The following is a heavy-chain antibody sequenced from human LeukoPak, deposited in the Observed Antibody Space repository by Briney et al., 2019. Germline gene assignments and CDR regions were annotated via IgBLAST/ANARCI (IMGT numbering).Heavy chain of an antibody. CDR2: ISGSGGDT. V-gene: IGHV3-23*01. D-gene: IGHD2-2*01. J-gene: IGHJ4*02. CDR1: GFTFSSYA. Sequence: GGSLRLSCAASGFTFSSYAMSWVRQAPGRGLAWVSAISGSGGDTYYADSVKGRFTISRDNSKNTLYLQMDSLRAEYTAVYYCAKDQGYCSSTSCYADYWGQGTLVTVSS. CDR3: AKDQGYCSSTSCYADY.